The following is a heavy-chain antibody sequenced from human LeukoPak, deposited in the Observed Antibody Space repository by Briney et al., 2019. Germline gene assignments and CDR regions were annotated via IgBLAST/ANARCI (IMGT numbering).Heavy chain of an antibody. CDR2: IKQDVSEK. D-gene: IGHD5-12*01. CDR3: ARVGGRYSPLGY. CDR1: GFTFSRYW. V-gene: IGHV3-7*01. J-gene: IGHJ4*02. Sequence: PGGSLSLSCAASGFTFSRYWMSWVRQAPGKGLEWVANIKQDVSEKYYVDSVNGRFTISRDNEKHSLFLQMTSLTAEDTAVYYCARVGGRYSPLGYWGQGTLVTVSS.